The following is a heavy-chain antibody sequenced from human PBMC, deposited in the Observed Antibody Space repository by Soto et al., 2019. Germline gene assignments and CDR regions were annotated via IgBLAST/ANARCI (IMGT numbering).Heavy chain of an antibody. J-gene: IGHJ4*02. V-gene: IGHV3-30*18. CDR1: GFTFRTYA. CDR2: ISHDGSNT. CDR3: ANDAGSTEYFFAS. Sequence: QVQVVESGGGVVQPGRSLRLSCAAAGFTFRTYAMHWVRQAPGKGLEWVAVISHDGSNTDDGDSVKGRFTISRDNSKSTLSLQMHSLRPEDTGVYYCANDAGSTEYFFASWGQGTLVSVSS.